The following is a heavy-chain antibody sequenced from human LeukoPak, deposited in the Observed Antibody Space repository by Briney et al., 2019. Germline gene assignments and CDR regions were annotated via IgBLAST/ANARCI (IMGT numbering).Heavy chain of an antibody. CDR3: ARRGTVSHAFDM. CDR2: IYYSGGT. Sequence: SETLSLTCTVSGGSISSTFYHWGWIRQPPGKGLEWIGSIYYSGGTYYNPSLKSRVTISVDTSKNQFSLKLNSVTAADTAVYYCARRGTVSHAFDMWGQGTMVTVSS. CDR1: GGSISSTFYH. D-gene: IGHD3-16*01. V-gene: IGHV4-39*01. J-gene: IGHJ3*02.